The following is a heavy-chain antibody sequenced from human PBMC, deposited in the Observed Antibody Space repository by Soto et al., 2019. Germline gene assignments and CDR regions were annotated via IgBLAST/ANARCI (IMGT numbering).Heavy chain of an antibody. CDR3: ARDLDGSGSYYTDY. V-gene: IGHV1-18*01. D-gene: IGHD3-10*01. CDR1: GYTFTNYG. Sequence: ASVKVSCKASGYTFTNYGISWVRQAPGQGLEWMGWISHWGNTNYAQKLQGRVTLTTDTSANTAYMELRSLRSDDTAIYFCARDLDGSGSYYTDYWGQGTLVTVS. J-gene: IGHJ4*02. CDR2: ISHWGNT.